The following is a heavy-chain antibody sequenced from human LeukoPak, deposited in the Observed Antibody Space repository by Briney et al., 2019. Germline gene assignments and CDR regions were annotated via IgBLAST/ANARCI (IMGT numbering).Heavy chain of an antibody. Sequence: RPSETLPLTCTVSGGSISSYYWSWIRQPPGKRLEWIGYIYYSGSTKNNPSLKSRVIISVDTSKNQFSLRLSSVTAADTAVYYCARASDSSGYYLDSWGQGTLVTVSS. D-gene: IGHD3-22*01. J-gene: IGHJ4*02. CDR2: IYYSGST. CDR1: GGSISSYY. V-gene: IGHV4-59*01. CDR3: ARASDSSGYYLDS.